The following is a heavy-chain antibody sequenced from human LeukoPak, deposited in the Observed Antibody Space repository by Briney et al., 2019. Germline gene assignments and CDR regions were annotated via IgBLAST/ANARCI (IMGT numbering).Heavy chain of an antibody. V-gene: IGHV3-30*03. Sequence: GGSLRLSCAASGFTFSGYGMHWVRQAPGKGLECVALISTDGSNKDYADSVKGRFTISRDNSKNRLYLQMDSLRAEDTAVYYCARDWARGDSYYVDYWGQGTLVTVSS. CDR3: ARDWARGDSYYVDY. CDR1: GFTFSGYG. J-gene: IGHJ4*02. D-gene: IGHD2-21*02. CDR2: ISTDGSNK.